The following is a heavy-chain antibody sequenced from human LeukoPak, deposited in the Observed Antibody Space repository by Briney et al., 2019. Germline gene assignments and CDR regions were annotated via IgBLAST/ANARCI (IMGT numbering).Heavy chain of an antibody. CDR3: AIRDGHTDH. J-gene: IGHJ4*02. D-gene: IGHD5-24*01. CDR1: GYTFTNYA. Sequence: GASVKVSCKTSGYTFTNYAMHWVRQAPGQTIQWLAWINPANGYTRYSQHFQDRVTVSSDTSADTAYMGLSSLRSEDKAIYYCAIRDGHTDHWGQGTLVTVSS. CDR2: INPANGYT. V-gene: IGHV1-3*03.